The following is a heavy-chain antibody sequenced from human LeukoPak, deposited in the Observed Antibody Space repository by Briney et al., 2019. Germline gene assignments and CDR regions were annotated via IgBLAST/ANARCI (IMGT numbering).Heavy chain of an antibody. V-gene: IGHV3-7*01. CDR3: AELGITMIGGV. CDR2: IKQDESEK. Sequence: GGSLRLSCEASGFTFNNYWMSWFRQAPGKGREWVANIKQDESEKNYVDSVKGRFTISRDNAKNSLYLQMNSLRAEDTAVYYCAELGITMIGGVWGKGTTVTVSS. J-gene: IGHJ6*04. D-gene: IGHD3-10*02. CDR1: GFTFNNYW.